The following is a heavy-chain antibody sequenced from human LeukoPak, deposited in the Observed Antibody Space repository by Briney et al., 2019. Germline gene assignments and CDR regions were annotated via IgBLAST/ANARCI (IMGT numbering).Heavy chain of an antibody. CDR3: ARDPITFGGVELYYFDY. D-gene: IGHD3-16*01. Sequence: GGSLRLSCAASGFTFSSYSMNWVRQAPGKGLEWVSSISSSSSYIYYADSVKGRFTISRDNAKNSLYLQMNSLRAEDTAVYYCARDPITFGGVELYYFDYWGQGTLVTVSS. V-gene: IGHV3-21*01. CDR1: GFTFSSYS. CDR2: ISSSSSYI. J-gene: IGHJ4*02.